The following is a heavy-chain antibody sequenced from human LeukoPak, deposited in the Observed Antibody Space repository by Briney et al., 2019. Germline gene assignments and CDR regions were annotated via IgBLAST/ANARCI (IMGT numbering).Heavy chain of an antibody. CDR2: INSDGSST. V-gene: IGHV3-74*01. CDR3: ARDGPTVTTVRGFDY. D-gene: IGHD4-11*01. Sequence: PGGSLRLSCAASGFTFSSYWMHWVRQAPGKGLVWVSRINSDGSSTSYADSVKGRFTISRDNAKNTLYLQMNSLRAEDTAVYYCARDGPTVTTVRGFDYWGQGTLVTVSS. CDR1: GFTFSSYW. J-gene: IGHJ4*02.